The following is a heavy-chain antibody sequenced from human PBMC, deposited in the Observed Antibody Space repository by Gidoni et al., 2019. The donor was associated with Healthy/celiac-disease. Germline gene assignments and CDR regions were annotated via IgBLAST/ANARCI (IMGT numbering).Heavy chain of an antibody. V-gene: IGHV4-30-4*01. D-gene: IGHD2-15*01. CDR3: ARVVVVAATTDY. CDR2: IYYSGST. CDR1: GGSISSGDYC. Sequence: QVQLQESGPGLVKPSQTLALTCTVSGGSISSGDYCWSWIRQPPGKGLEWIGYIYYSGSTYYHPSLKSRVTIPVDTSKNQFSLKLSSVTAADTAVYYCARVVVVAATTDYWGQGTLVTVSS. J-gene: IGHJ4*02.